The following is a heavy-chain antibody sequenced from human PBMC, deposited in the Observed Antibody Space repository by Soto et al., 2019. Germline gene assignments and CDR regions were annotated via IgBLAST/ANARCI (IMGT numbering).Heavy chain of an antibody. CDR3: ARSKLHDY. V-gene: IGHV3-21*04. J-gene: IGHJ4*02. D-gene: IGHD2-15*01. CDR1: GFTLSSNS. Sequence: PGGSLRLSCVASGFTLSSNSMTWVRQAPGKGLEWVASISSSGSYTHYADSVKGRFTISRDNANKSLYLQMNSLRAEDTAVYYCARSKLHDYWGQGTLVTVSS. CDR2: ISSSGSYT.